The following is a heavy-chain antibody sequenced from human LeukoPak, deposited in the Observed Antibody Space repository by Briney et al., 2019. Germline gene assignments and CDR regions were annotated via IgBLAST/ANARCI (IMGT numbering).Heavy chain of an antibody. CDR1: GFTFNSYA. J-gene: IGHJ6*03. V-gene: IGHV3-48*01. D-gene: IGHD2-2*01. CDR3: ARSCSSTTCYSYYYYYMDV. CDR2: ISSSSSTI. Sequence: GGSLRLSCAASGFTFNSYAMSWVRQAPGKGLEWVSYISSSSSTIYYADSVKGRFTISRDNAKNSLYLQMNSLRAEDTAVYYCARSCSSTTCYSYYYYYMDVWGKGTTVTVSS.